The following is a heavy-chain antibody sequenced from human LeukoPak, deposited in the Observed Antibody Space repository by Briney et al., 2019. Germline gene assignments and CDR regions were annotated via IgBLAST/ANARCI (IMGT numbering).Heavy chain of an antibody. Sequence: TGGSLRLSCAASGFTFSSYAMSWVRQAPGKGLEWVSVIYSGGKTYYADSVKGRFTISRDDSKNTLHLQMNSLRAEDTAVYYCARINYYDGSGFYRDYWGQGTLVTVSS. D-gene: IGHD3-22*01. CDR3: ARINYYDGSGFYRDY. CDR2: IYSGGKT. CDR1: GFTFSSYA. J-gene: IGHJ4*02. V-gene: IGHV3-23*03.